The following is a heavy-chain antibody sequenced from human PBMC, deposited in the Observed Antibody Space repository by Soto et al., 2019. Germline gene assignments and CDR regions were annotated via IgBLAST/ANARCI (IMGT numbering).Heavy chain of an antibody. V-gene: IGHV3-30*18. CDR2: ISYDGGNK. J-gene: IGHJ4*02. CDR1: GFTFSSYG. CDR3: AKDYSSGWFPGY. D-gene: IGHD6-19*01. Sequence: PGGSLRLSCAASGFTFSSYGMHWVRQAPGKGLEWVAVISYDGGNKYYADSVKGRFTISRDNSKNTLYLQMNSLRAEDTAVYYCAKDYSSGWFPGYWGQGTLLTVSS.